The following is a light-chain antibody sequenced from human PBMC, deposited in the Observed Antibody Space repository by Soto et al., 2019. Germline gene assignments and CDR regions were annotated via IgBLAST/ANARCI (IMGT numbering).Light chain of an antibody. Sequence: DIQMTQSPSTLSASVGDRVTITCRASQSISTWLAWYQQKPGKAPKLLIYKASSLESGVPSRFSGSGSGTEFTLTISSLQPDDFATYYCQQYNSPPWTFGLGTKVEIK. CDR1: QSISTW. V-gene: IGKV1-5*03. CDR2: KAS. CDR3: QQYNSPPWT. J-gene: IGKJ1*01.